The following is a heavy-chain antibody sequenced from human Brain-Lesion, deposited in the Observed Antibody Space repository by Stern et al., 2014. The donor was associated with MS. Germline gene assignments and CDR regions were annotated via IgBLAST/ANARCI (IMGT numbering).Heavy chain of an antibody. Sequence: QLQLQESGPGLVKPSETLSLTCTVAGGSVSSTSYAWAWIRQPPGKGLEWIGTIYYSGNTYYSPSLKRRLTNSLDTSKTHVSQQLRFVTAADTAVYYCAGEEDIRYCSGGSCTGNWFDPWGQGTLVTVSS. CDR3: AGEEDIRYCSGGSCTGNWFDP. V-gene: IGHV4-39*02. CDR1: GGSVSSTSYA. D-gene: IGHD2-15*01. J-gene: IGHJ5*02. CDR2: IYYSGNT.